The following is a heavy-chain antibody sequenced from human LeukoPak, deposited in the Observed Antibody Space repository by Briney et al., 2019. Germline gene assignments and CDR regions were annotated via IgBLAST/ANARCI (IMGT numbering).Heavy chain of an antibody. Sequence: GGSLRLSCAASGFTFSSYAMHWVRQAPGKGLEWVAVISYDGSNKYYADSVKGRFTISRDNSKNTLYLRMNSLRAEDTAVYYCPRVPVSGSYYYYYMDVGGKGPTVTIS. CDR2: ISYDGSNK. V-gene: IGHV3-30*04. J-gene: IGHJ6*03. CDR3: PRVPVSGSYYYYYMDV. CDR1: GFTFSSYA. D-gene: IGHD1-26*01.